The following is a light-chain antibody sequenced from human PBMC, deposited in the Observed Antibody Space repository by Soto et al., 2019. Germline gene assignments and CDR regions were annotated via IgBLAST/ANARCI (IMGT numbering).Light chain of an antibody. CDR1: QTVSSNF. CDR3: QQYGSSPAT. J-gene: IGKJ1*01. V-gene: IGKV3-20*01. Sequence: EIVLTQSPATLSLSPGDRATLSCSASQTVSSNFLAWYQQRPAQAPRLLIHGASTRATGITDRFSGSVSGTDFTLTISGLEPEDFAVYYCQQYGSSPATFGQGTKVDIK. CDR2: GAS.